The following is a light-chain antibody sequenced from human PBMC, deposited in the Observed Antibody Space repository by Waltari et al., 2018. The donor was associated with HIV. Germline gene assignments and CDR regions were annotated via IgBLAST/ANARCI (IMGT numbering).Light chain of an antibody. CDR3: QQYNSWPPIT. V-gene: IGKV3-15*01. Sequence: EIVMTQSPATLSVSPGERATLSCRASQSVSSNLAWYQQKPGQAPRLLIYGASTRATGFPTRFSGSGSGTEFTLTISSLQSEDFAVYYCQQYNSWPPITFGQGTRLDIK. J-gene: IGKJ5*01. CDR1: QSVSSN. CDR2: GAS.